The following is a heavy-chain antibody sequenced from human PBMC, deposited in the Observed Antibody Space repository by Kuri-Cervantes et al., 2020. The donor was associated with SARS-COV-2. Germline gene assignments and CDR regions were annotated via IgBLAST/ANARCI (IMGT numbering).Heavy chain of an antibody. CDR1: GGSFSGYY. D-gene: IGHD3-3*01. Sequence: SETLSLTCAVYGGSFSGYYWSWIRQPPGKGLEWIGEINHSGSTNYNPSLKSRVTISVDTSKNQFSLKLSSVTAADTAVYYCARDYYDFWSGSVYYYYYMDVWGKGTTVTVSS. J-gene: IGHJ6*03. V-gene: IGHV4-34*01. CDR3: ARDYYDFWSGSVYYYYYMDV. CDR2: INHSGST.